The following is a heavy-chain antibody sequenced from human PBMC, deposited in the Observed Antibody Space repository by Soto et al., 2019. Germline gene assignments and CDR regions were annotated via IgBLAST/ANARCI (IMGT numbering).Heavy chain of an antibody. CDR2: ISAYNGNT. CDR1: GYTFTSYG. V-gene: IGHV1-18*01. D-gene: IGHD5-12*01. CDR3: ARDQLTLRIVATLEFDY. Sequence: EASVKVSCKASGYTFTSYGISWVRQAPGQGLEWMGWISAYNGNTNYAQKLQGRVTMTTDTSTSTAYMELRSLRSDDTAVYYCARDQLTLRIVATLEFDYWGQGPLVTVSS. J-gene: IGHJ4*02.